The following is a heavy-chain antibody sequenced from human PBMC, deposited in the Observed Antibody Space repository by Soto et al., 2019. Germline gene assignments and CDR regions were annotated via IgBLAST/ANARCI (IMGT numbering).Heavy chain of an antibody. J-gene: IGHJ6*03. CDR3: AKGVMVATINPYYYYYYMDV. Sequence: GALRLSCAASGFTFSSYGMHWVRQAPGKGLEWVAVISYDGSNKYYADSVKGRFTISRDNSKNTLYLQMNSLRAEDTAVYYCAKGVMVATINPYYYYYYMDVWGKGTTVTVSS. D-gene: IGHD5-12*01. CDR1: GFTFSSYG. V-gene: IGHV3-30*18. CDR2: ISYDGSNK.